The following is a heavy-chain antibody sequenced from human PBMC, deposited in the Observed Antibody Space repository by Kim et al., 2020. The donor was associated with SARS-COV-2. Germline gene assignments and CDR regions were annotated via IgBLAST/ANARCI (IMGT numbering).Heavy chain of an antibody. CDR1: GYTFTAYS. Sequence: ASVKVSCKASGYTFTAYSMHWVRQAPGQGLEWMGWVNPSSGGTKLAQNFQGRVTLTRDTSISAAYMELSRLKSDDTAVYYCASRGTLAPFQHWGQGTLVTVSS. CDR3: ASRGTLAPFQH. CDR2: VNPSSGGT. D-gene: IGHD3-16*01. V-gene: IGHV1-2*02. J-gene: IGHJ1*01.